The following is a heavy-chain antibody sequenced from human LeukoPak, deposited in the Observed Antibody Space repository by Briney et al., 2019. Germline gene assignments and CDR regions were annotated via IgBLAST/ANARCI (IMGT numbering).Heavy chain of an antibody. CDR2: ISSSSSYI. J-gene: IGHJ4*02. CDR3: ARDGHYYGSGSYYNGYFDY. V-gene: IGHV3-21*01. D-gene: IGHD3-10*01. Sequence: GGSLRLSCAASGFTFSSYSMNWVRQAPGKGLEWVSSISSSSSYIYYADSVKGRFTISRDNAKNSLYLQMNSLRAEDMAVYYCARDGHYYGSGSYYNGYFDYWGQGTLVAVSS. CDR1: GFTFSSYS.